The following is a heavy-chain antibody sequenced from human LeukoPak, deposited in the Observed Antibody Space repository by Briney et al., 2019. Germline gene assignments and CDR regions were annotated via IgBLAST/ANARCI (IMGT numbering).Heavy chain of an antibody. D-gene: IGHD5-18*01. J-gene: IGHJ3*02. CDR2: IYSGGTT. V-gene: IGHV3-53*01. CDR1: GFIVSNNY. CDR3: ASAKDTAMVDDAFDI. Sequence: PGGSLRLSCAASGFIVSNNYMSWVRQARGKGLEWLSAIYSGGTTYYADSVKGRFTISRDNFKNTLYLQMNNLRAEDTAVYYCASAKDTAMVDDAFDIWGQGTMVTVSS.